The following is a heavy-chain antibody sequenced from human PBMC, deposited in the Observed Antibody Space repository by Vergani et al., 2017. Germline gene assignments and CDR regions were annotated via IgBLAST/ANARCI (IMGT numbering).Heavy chain of an antibody. D-gene: IGHD3-10*01. J-gene: IGHJ4*02. V-gene: IGHV3-33*06. Sequence: QVQLVESGGGVVQPGRSLRLSCAAFGFTFSSYGMHWVRQAPGKGLEWVAVIWYDGSNKYYADSVKGRFTIPRDNSKNTLYLQMNSLRAEDTAVYYCAKGSFTMVRGVTSSFDYWGQGTLVTVSS. CDR2: IWYDGSNK. CDR1: GFTFSSYG. CDR3: AKGSFTMVRGVTSSFDY.